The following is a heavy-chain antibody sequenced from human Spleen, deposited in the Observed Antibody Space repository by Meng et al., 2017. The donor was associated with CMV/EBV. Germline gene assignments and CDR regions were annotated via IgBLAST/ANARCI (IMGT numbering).Heavy chain of an antibody. CDR1: GYISGYC. V-gene: IGHV1-2*02. D-gene: IGHD2-8*01. CDR2: INPNRGGT. CDR3: AGGGRFQKWFLDS. Sequence: CKGSGYISGYCLHWGRQARGHGLGWLGWINPNRGGTNSAQKFQGRVTMTMDTSSDTVYMGMTRLRSDDTAVYFCAGGGRFQKWFLDSWGQGTLVTVSS. J-gene: IGHJ4*02.